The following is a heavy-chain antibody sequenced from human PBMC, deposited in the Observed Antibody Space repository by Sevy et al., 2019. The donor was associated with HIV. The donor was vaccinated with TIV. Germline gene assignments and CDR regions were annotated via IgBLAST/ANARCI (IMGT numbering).Heavy chain of an antibody. CDR3: AGEGGRDIVVVVAATPKYYYYGMDV. CDR1: GFTFSSYE. J-gene: IGHJ6*02. Sequence: GGSLRLSCAASGFTFSSYEMNWVRQAPGKGLEWVSYISSSGSTIYYADSVKGRFTISRDNAKNSLYLQMNSLRAEDTAVYYCAGEGGRDIVVVVAATPKYYYYGMDVWGQGTTVTVSS. V-gene: IGHV3-48*03. CDR2: ISSSGSTI. D-gene: IGHD2-15*01.